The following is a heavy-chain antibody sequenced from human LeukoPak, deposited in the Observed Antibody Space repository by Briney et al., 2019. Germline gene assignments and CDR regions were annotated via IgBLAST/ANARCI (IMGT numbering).Heavy chain of an antibody. CDR2: IYSGGST. V-gene: IGHV3-66*01. Sequence: PGGSLRLSCAASGFTFSNYWMSWVRQAPGKGLEWVSVIYSGGSTYYADSVKGRFTISRDNSKNTLYLQMNSLRAEDTAVYYCARSYLWGSYRYFDYWGQGTLVTVSS. J-gene: IGHJ4*02. D-gene: IGHD3-16*02. CDR3: ARSYLWGSYRYFDY. CDR1: GFTFSNYW.